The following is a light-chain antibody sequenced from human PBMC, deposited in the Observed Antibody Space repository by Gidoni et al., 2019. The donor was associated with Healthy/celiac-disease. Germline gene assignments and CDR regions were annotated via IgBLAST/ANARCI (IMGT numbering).Light chain of an antibody. J-gene: IGKJ2*04. CDR1: QSVSSY. CDR2: DAS. Sequence: EIVLTQSPATLSLSPGERATLSCRASQSVSSYLAWYQQKPGQAPRLLIYDASNRATGIPARFSGSGSGTDFTLTISSLEPEDFAVYYCQQRSNWPPGGSFGQRTKLEIK. V-gene: IGKV3-11*01. CDR3: QQRSNWPPGGS.